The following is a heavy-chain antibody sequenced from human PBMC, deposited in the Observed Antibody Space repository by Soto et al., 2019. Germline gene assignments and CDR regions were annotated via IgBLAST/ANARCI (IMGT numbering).Heavy chain of an antibody. CDR1: GGSFSGYY. J-gene: IGHJ4*02. V-gene: IGHV4-34*01. Sequence: QVQLQQWGAGLLKPSETLSLTCAVYGGSFSGYYWSWIRQPPGKGLEWIGEINHSGSTNYNPSLKSRVTISVDTSKNQFALKLSSVTAADTAVYYCARGHRYCSGGSGFFVRNVSFSYWGQGTLVTVSS. CDR2: INHSGST. D-gene: IGHD2-15*01. CDR3: ARGHRYCSGGSGFFVRNVSFSY.